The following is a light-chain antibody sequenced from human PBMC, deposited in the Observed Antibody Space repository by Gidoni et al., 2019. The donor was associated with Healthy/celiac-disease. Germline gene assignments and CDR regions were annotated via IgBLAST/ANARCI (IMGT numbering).Light chain of an antibody. CDR1: QRVSSSY. J-gene: IGKJ1*01. V-gene: IGKV3-20*01. CDR2: GAS. CDR3: QQYGSSPPWT. Sequence: ETVLTQSPGTLSLSPSERATLSCRASQRVSSSYLAWYQPKPGQAPRLLIYGASSRATGIPDRFSGSGSGIDFTLTISRLEPEDFAVYYCQQYGSSPPWTFGQGTKVEIK.